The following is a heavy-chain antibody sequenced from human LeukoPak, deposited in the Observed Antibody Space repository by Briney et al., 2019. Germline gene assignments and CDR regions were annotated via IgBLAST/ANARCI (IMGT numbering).Heavy chain of an antibody. J-gene: IGHJ4*02. CDR1: GDSINGHY. Sequence: KSSETPSLTCAISGDSINGHYWSWIRQPPGKRLEWIGDIHYKGSTNYNLSLKSRVTISVDTSKNHLSLNLTSVLAADTAIYYCARRDTGWNYCDYWGQGILVTVSS. CDR2: IHYKGST. D-gene: IGHD6-19*01. CDR3: ARRDTGWNYCDY. V-gene: IGHV4-59*08.